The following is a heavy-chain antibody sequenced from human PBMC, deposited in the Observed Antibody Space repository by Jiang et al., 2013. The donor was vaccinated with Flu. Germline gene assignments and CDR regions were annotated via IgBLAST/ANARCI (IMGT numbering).Heavy chain of an antibody. CDR2: IIPIFGTA. Sequence: FSSYAISWVRQAPGQGLEWMGGIIPIFGTANYAQKFQGRVTITADESTSTAYMELSSLRSEDTAVYYCARVGPGSYSYAFDIWGQGTMVTVSS. D-gene: IGHD1-26*01. J-gene: IGHJ3*02. CDR1: FSSYA. CDR3: ARVGPGSYSYAFDI. V-gene: IGHV1-69*01.